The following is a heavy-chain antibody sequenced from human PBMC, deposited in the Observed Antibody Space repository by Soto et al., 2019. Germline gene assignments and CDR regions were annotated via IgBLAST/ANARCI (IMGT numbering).Heavy chain of an antibody. J-gene: IGHJ1*01. V-gene: IGHV3-15*07. Sequence: PGGSLRLSCAASGFTFSNAWMNWVRQAPGKGLEWVGRIKSKTDGGTTDYAAPVKGRFTISRDDSKNTLYLQMNSLKTEDTAVYYCTTEWGPMIVVAHPAEYFQHWGQGTLVTVSS. D-gene: IGHD3-22*01. CDR1: GFTFSNAW. CDR3: TTEWGPMIVVAHPAEYFQH. CDR2: IKSKTDGGTT.